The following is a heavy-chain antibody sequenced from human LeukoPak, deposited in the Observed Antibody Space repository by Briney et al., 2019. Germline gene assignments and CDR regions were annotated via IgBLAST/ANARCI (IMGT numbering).Heavy chain of an antibody. Sequence: SETLSLTCTVSGGSISSGGYYWSWIRQPPGKGLEWIGYIYYSGSTNYNPSLKSRVTISVDTSKNQFSLKLSSVTAADTAVYYCARFTFGGVVDYWGQGTLVTISS. D-gene: IGHD3-16*01. CDR3: ARFTFGGVVDY. CDR1: GGSISSGGYY. J-gene: IGHJ4*02. CDR2: IYYSGST. V-gene: IGHV4-61*08.